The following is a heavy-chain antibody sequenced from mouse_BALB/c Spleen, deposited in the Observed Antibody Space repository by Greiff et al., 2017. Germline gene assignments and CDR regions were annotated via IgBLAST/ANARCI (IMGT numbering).Heavy chain of an antibody. CDR1: GFTFSSYA. V-gene: IGHV5-9-4*01. J-gene: IGHJ4*01. CDR2: ISSGGSYT. D-gene: IGHD2-2*01. Sequence: EVQRVESGGGLVKPGGSLKLSCAASGFTFSSYAMSWVRQSPEKRLEWVAEISSGGSYTYYPDTVTGRFTISRDNAKNTLYLEMSSLRSEDTAMYYCARDGYTGAMDYWGQGTSVTVSS. CDR3: ARDGYTGAMDY.